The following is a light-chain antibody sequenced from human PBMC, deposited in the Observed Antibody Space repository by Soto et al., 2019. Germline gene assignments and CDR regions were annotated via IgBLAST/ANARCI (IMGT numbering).Light chain of an antibody. V-gene: IGLV2-23*01. J-gene: IGLJ1*01. Sequence: QSALTQPASVSGYPGQSITISCTGTSSDVGSYNLVSWYQQHPGKAPKLMIYEGSKRPSGVSNRFSGSKSGNTASLTISGFQAEDEADYYCFSYAGSSTFDVFGTGTKVTVL. CDR1: SSDVGSYNL. CDR2: EGS. CDR3: FSYAGSSTFDV.